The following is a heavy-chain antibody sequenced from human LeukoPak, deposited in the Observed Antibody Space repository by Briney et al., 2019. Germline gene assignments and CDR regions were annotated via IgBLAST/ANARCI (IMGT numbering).Heavy chain of an antibody. CDR2: IKQDGSEK. Sequence: PGGSLRLSCAASGFTFSSYWMNWVRQLPRKGLEWLANIKQDGSEKYYVDSVKGRFTISRDNAKNSLYLQMNSLRTEDTAVYYCARDVDRDSWHDYWGQGTLVTVSS. CDR1: GFTFSSYW. D-gene: IGHD6-13*01. J-gene: IGHJ4*02. CDR3: ARDVDRDSWHDY. V-gene: IGHV3-7*01.